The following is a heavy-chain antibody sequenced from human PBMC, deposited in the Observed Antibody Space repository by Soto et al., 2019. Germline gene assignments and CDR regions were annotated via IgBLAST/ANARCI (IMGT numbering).Heavy chain of an antibody. V-gene: IGHV4-59*01. Sequence: SETLSLTCTVSGGSISSYYWSWIRQPPGKGLEWIGYIYYSGSTNYNPSLKSRVTISVDTSKNQFSLKLSSVTAADTAVYYCARGPLFYDTLTGPRLHFDYWGQGTLVTVSS. CDR2: IYYSGST. J-gene: IGHJ4*02. CDR3: ARGPLFYDTLTGPRLHFDY. CDR1: GGSISSYY. D-gene: IGHD3-9*01.